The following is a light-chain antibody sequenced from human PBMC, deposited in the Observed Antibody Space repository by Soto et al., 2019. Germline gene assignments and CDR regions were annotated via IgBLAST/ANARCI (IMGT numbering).Light chain of an antibody. CDR2: DVS. CDR1: SSDVGGYNY. J-gene: IGLJ1*01. Sequence: QSVLTQPASVSGSPGQSITISCTGTSSDVGGYNYVSWYQQHPGKAPKLMIYDVSNRPSGVSNRFSGSKSGNTASLTISGLKAEEEADYYCSSYTSSRRNVFGTGTKVTVL. V-gene: IGLV2-14*01. CDR3: SSYTSSRRNV.